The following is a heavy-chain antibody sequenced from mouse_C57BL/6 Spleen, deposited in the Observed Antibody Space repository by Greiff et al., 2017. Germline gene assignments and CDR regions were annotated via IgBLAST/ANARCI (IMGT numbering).Heavy chain of an antibody. CDR1: GFTFSSYG. CDR2: ISSGGSYT. V-gene: IGHV5-6*01. J-gene: IGHJ2*01. Sequence: EVQRVESGGDLVKPGGSLKLSCAASGFTFSSYGMSWVRQTPDKRLEWVATISSGGSYTYYPDSVKGRFTISRDNAKNTLYLQMSSLKSEDTAMYYCARHVTTVVDYFDDWGQGTTLTVSS. CDR3: ARHVTTVVDYFDD. D-gene: IGHD1-1*01.